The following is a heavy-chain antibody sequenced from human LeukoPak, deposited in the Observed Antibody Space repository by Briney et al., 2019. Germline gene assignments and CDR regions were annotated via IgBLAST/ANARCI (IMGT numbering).Heavy chain of an antibody. J-gene: IGHJ4*02. Sequence: GGSLRLSCAASGFTFSSYGMHWVRQAPGKGLEWVAVIWYDGSNKYYADSVKGRFTISRDNSKNTLYLQMNSLRAEDTAVYYCAKELSGGWYYFDYWGQGTLVTVSS. CDR1: GFTFSSYG. CDR3: AKELSGGWYYFDY. D-gene: IGHD6-19*01. V-gene: IGHV3-33*06. CDR2: IWYDGSNK.